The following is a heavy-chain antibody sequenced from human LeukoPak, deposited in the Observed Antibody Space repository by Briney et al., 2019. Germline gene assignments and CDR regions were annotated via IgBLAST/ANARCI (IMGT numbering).Heavy chain of an antibody. CDR3: ARDQGLYYFDY. J-gene: IGHJ4*02. V-gene: IGHV4-34*01. CDR2: IYHSGST. CDR1: GGSFSGYY. Sequence: SETLSLTCAVYGGSFSGYYWSWIRQPPGKGLEWIGEIYHSGSTNYNPSLKSRVTISVDKSKNQFSLKLSSVTAADTAVYYCARDQGLYYFDYWGQGTLVTVSS.